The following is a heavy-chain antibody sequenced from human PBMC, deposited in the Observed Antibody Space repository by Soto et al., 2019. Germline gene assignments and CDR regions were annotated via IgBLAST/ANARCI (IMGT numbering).Heavy chain of an antibody. V-gene: IGHV3-73*01. CDR3: TGQAGCQVEQSFYYYAMDV. Sequence: EVQLVESGGGLVQPGGSLKLACLASGFPLSDSAIHWVRKASGKGLKWVGRIRSKTNNYATTYGAPVRGRFTLSRDDSINTAYLQSNDLESEDAAVYYCTGQAGCQVEQSFYYYAMDVWGKGTTVSVLS. CDR1: GFPLSDSA. CDR2: IRSKTNNYAT. J-gene: IGHJ6*04. D-gene: IGHD6-19*01.